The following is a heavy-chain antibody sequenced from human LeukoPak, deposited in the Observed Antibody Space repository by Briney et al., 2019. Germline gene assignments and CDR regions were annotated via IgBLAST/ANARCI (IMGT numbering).Heavy chain of an antibody. CDR3: ARYNPYYDFWSGLYYNYMDV. CDR1: GGSFSGYY. CDR2: IKDSGSA. J-gene: IGHJ6*03. Sequence: PSETLSLTCAVYGGSFSGYYWSWIRQPPGKGLEWIGEIKDSGSANYNPSLKSRVTISVDTSKNQFSLKLSSVTAADTAVYYCARYNPYYDFWSGLYYNYMDVWGKGTTVTVSS. D-gene: IGHD3-3*01. V-gene: IGHV4-34*01.